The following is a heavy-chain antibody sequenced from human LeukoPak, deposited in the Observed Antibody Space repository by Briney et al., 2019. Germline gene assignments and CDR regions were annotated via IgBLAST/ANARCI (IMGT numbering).Heavy chain of an antibody. CDR1: GYTCTSYG. Sequence: ASVKVSCKASGYTCTSYGISWGRQAPGQGLEWMGWISAYNGNTNYAQKLQGRVTMTTDTSTSTAYMELRSLRSDDTAVYYCARLRPGRGIAAAGTLGFYYMDVWGKGTTVTVSS. CDR3: ARLRPGRGIAAAGTLGFYYMDV. J-gene: IGHJ6*03. V-gene: IGHV1-18*01. D-gene: IGHD6-13*01. CDR2: ISAYNGNT.